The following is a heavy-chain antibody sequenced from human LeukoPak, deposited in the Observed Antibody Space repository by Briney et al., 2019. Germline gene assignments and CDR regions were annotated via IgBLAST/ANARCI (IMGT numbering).Heavy chain of an antibody. CDR3: AKVGGYDPEPEGAHDY. V-gene: IGHV3-48*04. D-gene: IGHD5-12*01. Sequence: PGGSLRLSCAASGFTFSSYSMNWVRQAPGKGLEWVSYISSSSSTIYYADSVKGRFTISRDNAKNSLYLQMNSLRAEDTAVYYCAKVGGYDPEPEGAHDYWGQGTLVTVSS. CDR1: GFTFSSYS. J-gene: IGHJ4*02. CDR2: ISSSSSTI.